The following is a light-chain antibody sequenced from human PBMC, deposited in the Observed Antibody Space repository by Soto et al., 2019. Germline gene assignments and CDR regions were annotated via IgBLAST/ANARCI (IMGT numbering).Light chain of an antibody. Sequence: QSVLTQPPSVSAAPGQMVTMSCSGGSSNIGAHYVSWHQQVPGTAPKLLIYENDKRPSGIPDRFSGSKSGTSATLGITGLQTGDEADYYCGTWDSSLSIFVFGTGTKLTGL. CDR2: END. V-gene: IGLV1-51*02. CDR3: GTWDSSLSIFV. J-gene: IGLJ1*01. CDR1: SSNIGAHY.